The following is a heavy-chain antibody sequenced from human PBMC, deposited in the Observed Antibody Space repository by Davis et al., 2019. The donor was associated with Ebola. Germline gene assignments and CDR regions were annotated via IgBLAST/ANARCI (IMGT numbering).Heavy chain of an antibody. CDR3: AKLYGSGSLFDS. V-gene: IGHV1-69*13. D-gene: IGHD3-10*01. Sequence: SVKVSCKASGGTFSIYAISWVRQAPGQGLEWMGGIIPKFRAPTYAQSFQGRVTITADESTSTAYVELSGLRFEDTAVYYCAKLYGSGSLFDSWGQGTLITVSS. J-gene: IGHJ4*02. CDR2: IIPKFRAP. CDR1: GGTFSIYA.